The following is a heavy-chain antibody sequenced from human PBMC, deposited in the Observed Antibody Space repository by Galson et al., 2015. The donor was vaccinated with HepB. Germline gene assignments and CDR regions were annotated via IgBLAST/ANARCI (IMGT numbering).Heavy chain of an antibody. CDR1: GYTFTSYA. D-gene: IGHD2-15*01. Sequence: SVKVSCKASGYTFTSYAMNWVRQAPGQGLEWMGWINTNTGNPTYAQGFTGRFVFSLDTSVSTAYLQISSLKAEDTAVYYCARAAFAPPYCSGGSWCVYYYYGMDVWGQGTTVTVSS. CDR3: ARAAFAPPYCSGGSWCVYYYYGMDV. J-gene: IGHJ6*02. CDR2: INTNTGNP. V-gene: IGHV7-4-1*02.